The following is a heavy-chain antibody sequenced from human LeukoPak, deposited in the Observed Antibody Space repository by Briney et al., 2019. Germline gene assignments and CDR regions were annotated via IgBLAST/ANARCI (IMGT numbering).Heavy chain of an antibody. Sequence: ASVKVSCKASGYTFTGYYMHWVRQAPGQGLEWMGWINPNSGGTNYAQKFQGRVTMTRDTSISTAYMELSRLGSDDTAVYYCARVPYSSGTFDYWGQGTLVTVSS. J-gene: IGHJ4*02. CDR3: ARVPYSSGTFDY. CDR1: GYTFTGYY. V-gene: IGHV1-2*02. CDR2: INPNSGGT. D-gene: IGHD6-19*01.